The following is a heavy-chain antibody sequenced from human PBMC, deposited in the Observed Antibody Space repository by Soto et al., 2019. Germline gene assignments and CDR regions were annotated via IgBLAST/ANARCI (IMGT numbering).Heavy chain of an antibody. V-gene: IGHV4-30-4*08. CDR1: GGSIRGSDYY. Sequence: QVQLQESGPGLVQPSQTLSLTCTVSGGSIRGSDYYWSWIRQPPGKGLEWIGYVYYSESAYYNPSLQSRCFISIDTSKNQFSLTLSSVTAADTAVYYCARAIITATGTSGFDSWGQGTLVTVSS. D-gene: IGHD6-13*01. CDR2: VYYSESA. CDR3: ARAIITATGTSGFDS. J-gene: IGHJ4*02.